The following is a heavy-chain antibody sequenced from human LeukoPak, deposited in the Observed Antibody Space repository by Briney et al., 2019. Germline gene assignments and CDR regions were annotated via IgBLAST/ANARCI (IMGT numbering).Heavy chain of an antibody. V-gene: IGHV3-23*01. CDR1: GFTFSNFA. J-gene: IGHJ4*02. D-gene: IGHD5-12*01. CDR2: ISGSGGST. CDR3: AKGGSGYSGYYMYDY. Sequence: GGSLRLSCAASGFTFSNFAMNWVRQAPGKGLEWVSAISGSGGSTNHADSVKGRSTISRDNSKNTLYLQMNSLRADDTAVYYCAKGGSGYSGYYMYDYWGQGSLVTVSS.